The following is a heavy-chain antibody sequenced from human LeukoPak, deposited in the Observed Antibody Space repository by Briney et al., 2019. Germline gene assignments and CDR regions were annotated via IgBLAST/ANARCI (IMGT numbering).Heavy chain of an antibody. D-gene: IGHD4-17*01. J-gene: IGHJ5*02. CDR1: GGSISSSSYC. Sequence: PSETLSLTCTVSGGSISSSSYCWGWIRQPPGKGLEWIGTICYSGSTFYNPSLKSRVTISVDTSKNQFSLRLSSVTAADTAVYYCARRVYGDYGNWFDPWGQGTLVTVSS. CDR2: ICYSGST. CDR3: ARRVYGDYGNWFDP. V-gene: IGHV4-39*01.